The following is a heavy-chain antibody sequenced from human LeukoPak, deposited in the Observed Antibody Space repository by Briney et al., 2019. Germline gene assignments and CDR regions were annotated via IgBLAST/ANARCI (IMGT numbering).Heavy chain of an antibody. CDR1: GFTFNSYA. CDR3: AKGLRGNYDY. D-gene: IGHD1-26*01. J-gene: IGHJ4*02. CDR2: ITDNGINT. V-gene: IGHV3-23*01. Sequence: PGGSLRLSCAASGFTFNSYAMAWVRQPPEKGLEWVSSITDNGINTYYADSVKGRFTISRDNSKNTLYLQMNSLRAEDPAVYYCAKGLRGNYDYWGQGTLVTVSS.